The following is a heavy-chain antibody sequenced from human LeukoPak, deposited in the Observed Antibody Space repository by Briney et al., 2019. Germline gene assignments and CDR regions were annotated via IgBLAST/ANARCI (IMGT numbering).Heavy chain of an antibody. D-gene: IGHD7-27*01. Sequence: ASVKVSCKASGGTFSSYAISWVRQAPGQGLEWMGGIIPIFGTANYAQKFQGRVTITADKSTSTAYMELSSLRSEDTAVYYCATVPPNWGATQYYFDYWGQGTLVTVSS. CDR2: IIPIFGTA. CDR1: GGTFSSYA. V-gene: IGHV1-69*06. J-gene: IGHJ4*02. CDR3: ATVPPNWGATQYYFDY.